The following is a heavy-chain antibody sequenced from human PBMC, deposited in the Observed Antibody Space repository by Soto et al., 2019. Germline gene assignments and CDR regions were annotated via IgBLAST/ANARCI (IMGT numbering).Heavy chain of an antibody. V-gene: IGHV1-18*01. Sequence: QVHLVQSGAEVKKPGASVKVSCKASGYTFTNYGITWVRQAPGQGLDWMGWISAYSGNTDYTQKLQGRVTMNADTSTSTAYMELRSLRSDDTAVYYCTRVGSYCRSSSCFDYWGQGTLVTVSS. CDR3: TRVGSYCRSSSCFDY. J-gene: IGHJ4*02. CDR2: ISAYSGNT. CDR1: GYTFTNYG. D-gene: IGHD2-2*01.